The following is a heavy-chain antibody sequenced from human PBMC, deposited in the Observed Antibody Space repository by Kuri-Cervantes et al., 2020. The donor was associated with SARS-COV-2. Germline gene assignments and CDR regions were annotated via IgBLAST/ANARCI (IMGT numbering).Heavy chain of an antibody. Sequence: PCAVYGGSFRGYYWSWIRQPPGKGPEWIGEINHSGSTNHNPSLKSRVTMSVDTSKNQFSLKLSSVTAADTAVYFCARDLGYGDYGFDYWGQGTLVPSPQ. CDR3: ARDLGYGDYGFDY. J-gene: IGHJ4*02. CDR1: GGSFRGYY. V-gene: IGHV4-34*01. D-gene: IGHD4-17*01. CDR2: INHSGST.